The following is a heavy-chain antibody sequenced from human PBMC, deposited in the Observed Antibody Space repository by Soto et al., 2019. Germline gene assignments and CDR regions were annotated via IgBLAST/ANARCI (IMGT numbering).Heavy chain of an antibody. CDR1: GFTFSSYA. CDR2: ISYDGSNK. J-gene: IGHJ6*02. V-gene: IGHV3-30-3*01. Sequence: QVQLVESGGGVVQPGRSLRLSCAASGFTFSSYAMHWVRQAPGKGLEWVAVISYDGSNKYYADSVKGRFTISRDNSKNTLYLQMNSLRAEDTDVYYCARDQGGRGSSSWFGLTSYYYYYGMDVWGQGTTVTVSS. D-gene: IGHD6-13*01. CDR3: ARDQGGRGSSSWFGLTSYYYYYGMDV.